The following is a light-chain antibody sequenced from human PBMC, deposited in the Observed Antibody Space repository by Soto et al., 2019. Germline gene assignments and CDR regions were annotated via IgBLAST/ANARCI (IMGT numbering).Light chain of an antibody. Sequence: AIRMTPSPSSLSASTGDRVTITCRASQGISSYLAWYQQKPGKAPKLLIYKASTLKSGVPSRFSGSGYGTEFTLTISSLQPDDFATYYCRQYNTYSSLTFGGGTKVDIK. V-gene: IGKV1-8*01. J-gene: IGKJ4*01. CDR1: QGISSY. CDR3: RQYNTYSSLT. CDR2: KAS.